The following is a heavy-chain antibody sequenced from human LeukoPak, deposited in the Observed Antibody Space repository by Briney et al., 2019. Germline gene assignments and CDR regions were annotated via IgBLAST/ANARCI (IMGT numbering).Heavy chain of an antibody. CDR2: IKSKTDGGTT. V-gene: IGHV3-15*01. CDR3: TTDPDYVWGSYRSTVLEFDY. J-gene: IGHJ4*02. Sequence: PGGSLRLSCAASGFTFSNAWMSWVRQAPRKGLEWVGRIKSKTDGGTTDYAAPVKGRFTISRDDSKNTLYLQMNSLKTEDTAVYYCTTDPDYVWGSYRSTVLEFDYWGQGTLVTVSS. D-gene: IGHD3-16*02. CDR1: GFTFSNAW.